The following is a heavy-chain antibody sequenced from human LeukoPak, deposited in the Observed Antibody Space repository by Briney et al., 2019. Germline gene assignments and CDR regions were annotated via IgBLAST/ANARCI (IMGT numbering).Heavy chain of an antibody. V-gene: IGHV4-61*08. Sequence: PSETLSLTCTVSGDSVTSGDYYWSWIRQSPGKGLEWIGYIYYGGSTDYNPSLKSRVTISKDTSKTQFSLRLSSVTAADTAVYYCARARLDSSGRFDYWGQGTLVTVSS. CDR3: ARARLDSSGRFDY. D-gene: IGHD3-22*01. CDR1: GDSVTSGDYY. CDR2: IYYGGST. J-gene: IGHJ4*02.